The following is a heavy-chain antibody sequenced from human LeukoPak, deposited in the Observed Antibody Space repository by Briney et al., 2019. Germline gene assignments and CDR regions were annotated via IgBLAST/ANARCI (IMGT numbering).Heavy chain of an antibody. J-gene: IGHJ4*02. CDR2: IYYSGST. D-gene: IGHD3-10*01. CDR1: GGSISSYY. CDR3: ARGPRTLYMVRGGRPYYFDY. V-gene: IGHV4-59*12. Sequence: SETLSPTCTVSGGSISSYYWSWIRQPPGKGLEWIGYIYYSGSTNYNPSLKSRVTISVDTSKNQFSLKLSSVTAADTAVYYCARGPRTLYMVRGGRPYYFDYWGQGTLVTVSS.